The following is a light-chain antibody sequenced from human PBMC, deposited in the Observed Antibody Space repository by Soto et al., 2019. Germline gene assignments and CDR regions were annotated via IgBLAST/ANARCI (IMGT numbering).Light chain of an antibody. Sequence: DIQMTQSPSTLSASVGDRVTITCRASHHIDAWLAWYQQKPGKAPKLLIYDVSSLESGVPSRFSGSGSGTEFILNISSLQPDDFATYYCQQYDSYSWTFDQGTKVDIK. J-gene: IGKJ1*01. V-gene: IGKV1-5*01. CDR1: HHIDAW. CDR3: QQYDSYSWT. CDR2: DVS.